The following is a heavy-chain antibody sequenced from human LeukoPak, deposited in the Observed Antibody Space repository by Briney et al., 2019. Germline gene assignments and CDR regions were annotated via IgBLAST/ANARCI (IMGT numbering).Heavy chain of an antibody. CDR1: GFTFSSYA. D-gene: IGHD1-26*01. CDR3: ARDLSFGSLDF. CDR2: MWCGGSRE. Sequence: GGSLRLSCAASGFTFSSYAMSWVRQAPGKGLEWVAGMWCGGSREDYADSVKGRFTISRDMSKNTLNLQMNSLRVEDTAMFYCARDLSFGSLDFRGQGTLVTVSS. V-gene: IGHV3-33*08. J-gene: IGHJ4*02.